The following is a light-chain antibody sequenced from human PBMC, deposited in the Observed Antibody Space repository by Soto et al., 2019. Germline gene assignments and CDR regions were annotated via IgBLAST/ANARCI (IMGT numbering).Light chain of an antibody. CDR1: QTVGVR. J-gene: IGKJ5*01. V-gene: IGKV3-11*01. CDR2: GAS. Sequence: EIVLTQSPSTLSASPGESATPSCSASQTVGVRLAWYQHKPGQAPRLLISGASTRAADIPDRFSGSGSGTDFTLTINSLQPEDFASYYCQQSYDISPITFGQGTRLEIK. CDR3: QQSYDISPIT.